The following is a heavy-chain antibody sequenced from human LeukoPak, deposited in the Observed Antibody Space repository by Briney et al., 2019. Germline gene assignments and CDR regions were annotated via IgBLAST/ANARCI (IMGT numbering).Heavy chain of an antibody. D-gene: IGHD2-21*02. Sequence: PSETLSLTCTVSGGSISSSSYYWGWIRQPPGKGLEWIGSIYYSGSTYYNPSLKSRVTISVDTSKNQFSLKLSSVTAADTAVYYCAREPAYCGGDCYPHWGQGTLVTVSS. CDR1: GGSISSSSYY. CDR3: AREPAYCGGDCYPH. CDR2: IYYSGST. J-gene: IGHJ4*02. V-gene: IGHV4-39*07.